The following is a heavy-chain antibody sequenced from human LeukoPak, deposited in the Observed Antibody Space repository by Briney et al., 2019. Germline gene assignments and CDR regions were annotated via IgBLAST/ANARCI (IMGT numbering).Heavy chain of an antibody. J-gene: IGHJ4*02. CDR2: ISSSSSTI. CDR3: AREAYCTNGLCYFDY. Sequence: PGGSLRLSCAASGFTFSSYSMNWVRQAPGKGLEWVSYISSSSSTIYYADSVKGRFTISRDNAKNSLYLQMNSLRAEDTAVYYCAREAYCTNGLCYFDYRGQGTLVTVSS. CDR1: GFTFSSYS. V-gene: IGHV3-48*01. D-gene: IGHD2-8*01.